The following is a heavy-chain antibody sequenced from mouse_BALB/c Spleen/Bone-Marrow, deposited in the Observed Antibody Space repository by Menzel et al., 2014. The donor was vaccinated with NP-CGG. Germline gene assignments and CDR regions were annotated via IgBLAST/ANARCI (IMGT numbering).Heavy chain of an antibody. CDR3: AYYRYDEYFDV. D-gene: IGHD2-14*01. Sequence: VQRVESGPELVKPGASVKMSCKASGYTFTSYFIHRVKQRPGQGLEWIGWIYPGDGSTKYNEKFKVKTTLTADKSSSTAYMFLSSLTSEDSAIYFYAYYRYDEYFDVWGAGTTVTVSS. V-gene: IGHV1S56*01. CDR2: IYPGDGST. CDR1: GYTFTSYF. J-gene: IGHJ1*01.